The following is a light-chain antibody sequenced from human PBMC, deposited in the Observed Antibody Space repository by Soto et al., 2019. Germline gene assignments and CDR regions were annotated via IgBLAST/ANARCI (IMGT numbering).Light chain of an antibody. V-gene: IGLV2-14*01. Sequence: SVLTQPASMSVSPGQSITNSCSGTSSHVGGYKYVSWYQQHPDKAPKLIIYDVTNRPSGISNRFSGSKSGNTASLTISGLQAEDEADYYCSSYTSSSSYVFGTGTKVTVL. J-gene: IGLJ1*01. CDR2: DVT. CDR3: SSYTSSSSYV. CDR1: SSHVGGYKY.